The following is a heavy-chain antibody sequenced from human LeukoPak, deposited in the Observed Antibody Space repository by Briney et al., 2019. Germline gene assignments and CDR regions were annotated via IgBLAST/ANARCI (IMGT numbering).Heavy chain of an antibody. CDR1: GFTFTSHD. V-gene: IGHV1-8*01. D-gene: IGHD3-3*01. J-gene: IGHJ6*02. CDR2: KNPNSGNT. Sequence: ASVKVSCKASGFTFTSHDYNWVRQATGQGLEWMGWKNPNSGNTGYAQKFQGRVTMTRDTSITTVYMELSSLTSEDTAVYYCARERPHYDFSPAPYYYYGMDVWGQGTTVTVSS. CDR3: ARERPHYDFSPAPYYYYGMDV.